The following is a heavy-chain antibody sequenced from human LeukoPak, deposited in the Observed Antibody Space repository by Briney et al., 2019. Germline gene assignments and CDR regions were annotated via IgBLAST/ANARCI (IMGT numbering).Heavy chain of an antibody. CDR3: ARAGIAAAGAAMYNWFDP. Sequence: ASVKVSCKASGYTFTGYYMHWVRQAPGQGLEWMGWINPNSGGTNYAQKFQGRVTMTRDTSISTAYMELSRLRSDDTAVYYCARAGIAAAGAAMYNWFDPWGQGTLVTVSS. CDR1: GYTFTGYY. V-gene: IGHV1-2*02. CDR2: INPNSGGT. J-gene: IGHJ5*02. D-gene: IGHD6-13*01.